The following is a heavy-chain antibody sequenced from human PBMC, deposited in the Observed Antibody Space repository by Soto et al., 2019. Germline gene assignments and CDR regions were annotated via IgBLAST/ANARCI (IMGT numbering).Heavy chain of an antibody. D-gene: IGHD1-26*01. CDR2: ISSSSSYI. CDR1: GFTFSSYS. CDR3: ARARENSGSYYFDY. V-gene: IGHV3-21*01. Sequence: PGGSLRLSCAASGFTFSSYSMNWVRQAPGKGLEWVSSISSSSSYIYYADSVKGRFTISRDNAKNSLYLQMNSLRAEDTAVYYCARARENSGSYYFDYWGQGTPVTVSS. J-gene: IGHJ4*02.